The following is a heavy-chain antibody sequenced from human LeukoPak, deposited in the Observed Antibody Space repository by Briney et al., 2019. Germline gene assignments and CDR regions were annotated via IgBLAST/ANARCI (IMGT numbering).Heavy chain of an antibody. V-gene: IGHV3-23*01. CDR1: GFSFSGYS. J-gene: IGHJ4*02. CDR2: TSGSGDGT. Sequence: GGSLRLSCAASGFSFSGYSMNWVRQAPGKGLEWVSATSGSGDGTFYADSVKGRFTISRDNSKSTLYLQMNSLRAEDTAIYYCAKLRDFFDSSGQFDYWGQGTLVTVSS. D-gene: IGHD3-22*01. CDR3: AKLRDFFDSSGQFDY.